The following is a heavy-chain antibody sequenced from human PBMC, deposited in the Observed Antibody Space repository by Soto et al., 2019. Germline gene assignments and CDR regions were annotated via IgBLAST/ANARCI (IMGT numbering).Heavy chain of an antibody. CDR2: INHSGST. CDR3: ARASSGVPPSNFRYYYYGMDV. CDR1: GGSFSGYY. J-gene: IGHJ6*02. V-gene: IGHV4-34*01. Sequence: SETLSLTCAVYGGSFSGYYWSWIRQPPGKGLEWIGEINHSGSTNYNPSLKSRVTISVDTSKNQFSLKLSSVTAADTAVYYCARASSGVPPSNFRYYYYGMDVWGQGTTVT. D-gene: IGHD6-25*01.